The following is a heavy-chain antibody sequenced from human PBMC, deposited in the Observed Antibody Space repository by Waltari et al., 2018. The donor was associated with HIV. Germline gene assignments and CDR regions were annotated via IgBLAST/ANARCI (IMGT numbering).Heavy chain of an antibody. J-gene: IGHJ4*02. Sequence: EVQLVESGGGLVQPGGSLRLSCAASGFTFSSYWMSWVRQAPGKGGDVVANIKKDGSEKYYVDSVKGRFTISRDNAKNSLYLQMNSLRAEDTAVYYCARDPPGDSSGYLWGQGTLVTVSS. CDR3: ARDPPGDSSGYL. V-gene: IGHV3-7*01. CDR2: IKKDGSEK. CDR1: GFTFSSYW. D-gene: IGHD3-22*01.